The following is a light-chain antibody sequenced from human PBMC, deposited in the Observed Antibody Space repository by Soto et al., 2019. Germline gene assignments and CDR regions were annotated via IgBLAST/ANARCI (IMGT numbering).Light chain of an antibody. J-gene: IGKJ5*01. CDR1: QSLLHITGETL. V-gene: IGKV2D-29*02. CDR3: MQSTQLPPT. CDR2: EVS. Sequence: DVVMTQTPLSLSVTPGQPASISCKSSQSLLHITGETLLFWYLQKPGQSPQLLIYEVSTRVSGVPDRLSGSGSGTDFTLEISRVETADVGISYGMQSTQLPPTFGQGTRLVIE.